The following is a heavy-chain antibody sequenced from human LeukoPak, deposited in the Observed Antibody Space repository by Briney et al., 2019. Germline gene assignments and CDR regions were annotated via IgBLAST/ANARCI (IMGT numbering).Heavy chain of an antibody. J-gene: IGHJ4*02. D-gene: IGHD2-15*01. CDR2: LSGSGSSI. CDR3: AKDSCSGGSCYSELDY. CDR1: GFTFSSYA. Sequence: GGSLRLSCAASGFTFSSYAMSWVRQAAGKGLEWVSGLSGSGSSIYYADSVKGRFTISRDNSKNTLYLQMNSLRAEDTAVYYCAKDSCSGGSCYSELDYWGQGTLVTVSS. V-gene: IGHV3-23*01.